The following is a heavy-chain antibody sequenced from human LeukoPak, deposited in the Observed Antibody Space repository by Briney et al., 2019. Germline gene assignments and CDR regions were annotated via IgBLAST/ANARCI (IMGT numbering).Heavy chain of an antibody. J-gene: IGHJ4*02. V-gene: IGHV1-18*04. D-gene: IGHD3-9*01. Sequence: ASVKVSCKASGYTFTSYGISWVRQAPGQGLEWMGWISAYNGNTNYAQKLQGRVTMTTDTSTSTAYMELRSLRSDDTAVYYCARSGEYYDILTGYLPVDYWGRGTLVTVSS. CDR1: GYTFTSYG. CDR3: ARSGEYYDILTGYLPVDY. CDR2: ISAYNGNT.